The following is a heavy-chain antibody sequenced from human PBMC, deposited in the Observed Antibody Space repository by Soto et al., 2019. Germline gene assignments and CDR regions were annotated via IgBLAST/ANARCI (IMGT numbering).Heavy chain of an antibody. CDR2: ISGGGDRT. D-gene: IGHD2-2*01. CDR1: GFTFINYA. Sequence: EVQLLESGGGLVQPGGSLRLSCVGSGFTFINYAMNWVRQTPGKGLEWVSGISGGGDRTFDADSVKGRFTISRDNSKNTVNLQMNSLRADDTAVYYCARKVLGSTSRPDWWYFHLRGRGTLVTVSS. CDR3: ARKVLGSTSRPDWWYFHL. V-gene: IGHV3-23*01. J-gene: IGHJ2*01.